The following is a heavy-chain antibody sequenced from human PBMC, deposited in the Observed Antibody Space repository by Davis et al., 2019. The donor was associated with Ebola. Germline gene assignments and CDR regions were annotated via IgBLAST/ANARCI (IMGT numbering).Heavy chain of an antibody. V-gene: IGHV4-39*02. D-gene: IGHD1-26*01. Sequence: MPSETLSLTCSVSGGSIGNSNYYCSWLRQPPGKGLEWIGSLFYTGTTYFNSSLNSRVAVSVDTSRTHFSLKLSSMTATDTAIYYCAIQVVGATRIFDFWGQGTLVTVSS. J-gene: IGHJ4*02. CDR2: LFYTGTT. CDR1: GGSIGNSNYY. CDR3: AIQVVGATRIFDF.